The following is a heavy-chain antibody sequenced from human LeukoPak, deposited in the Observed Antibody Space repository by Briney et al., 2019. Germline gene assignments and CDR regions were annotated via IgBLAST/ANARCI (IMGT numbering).Heavy chain of an antibody. V-gene: IGHV4-39*07. J-gene: IGHJ4*02. Sequence: PSETLSLTCTVSGGSISSSSYYWGWIRQPPGKGLEWIGSIYYSGSTYYNPSLKSRVTISVDTSKNQFSLKLSSVTAADTAVYYCARVKESCNFDYWGQGTLVTVSS. CDR3: ARVKESCNFDY. CDR1: GGSISSSSYY. CDR2: IYYSGST. D-gene: IGHD1-26*01.